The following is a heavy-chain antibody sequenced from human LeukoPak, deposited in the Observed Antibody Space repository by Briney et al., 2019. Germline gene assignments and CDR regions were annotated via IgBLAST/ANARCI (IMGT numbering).Heavy chain of an antibody. V-gene: IGHV4-59*08. Sequence: SETLSLTCTVSGGSISRYYWSWLRQPPGKGLEWIGYIYYSGSTNYNPSLKSRVTISVDTSKNQFSLRLTSVTAADTAVYYCARLGAAARPHPDYWGQGTLVTVSS. D-gene: IGHD6-6*01. CDR1: GGSISRYY. CDR3: ARLGAAARPHPDY. J-gene: IGHJ4*02. CDR2: IYYSGST.